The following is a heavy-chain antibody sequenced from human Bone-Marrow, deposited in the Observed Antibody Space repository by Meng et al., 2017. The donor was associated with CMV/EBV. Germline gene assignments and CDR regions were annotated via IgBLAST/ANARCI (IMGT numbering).Heavy chain of an antibody. D-gene: IGHD2-2*01. CDR3: ARGSCSSTSCYLRFTGDYYYYGMDV. Sequence: KISCAASGFTFSSYAISWVRQAPGQGLEWMGGIIPILGIANYAQKFQGRVTITADKSTSTAYMELSSLRSEDTAVYYCARGSCSSTSCYLRFTGDYYYYGMDVWGQGTTVTVSS. V-gene: IGHV1-69*10. CDR2: IIPILGIA. J-gene: IGHJ6*02. CDR1: GFTFSSYA.